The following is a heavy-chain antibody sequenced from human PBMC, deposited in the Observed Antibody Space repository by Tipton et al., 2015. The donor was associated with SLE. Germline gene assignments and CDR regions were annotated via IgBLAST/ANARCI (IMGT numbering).Heavy chain of an antibody. J-gene: IGHJ4*02. CDR1: GFTFSDYY. V-gene: IGHV3-11*01. CDR3: ARQVEDKRRYHYFDY. Sequence: GSLRLSCAASGFTFSDYYMSWIRQAPGKGLEWVSYISSSGSTIYYSDSVKGRFTISRDNAKNSLYLQMNSLRAEDTAVYYCARQVEDKRRYHYFDYWGQGTLVTVSS. D-gene: IGHD1-1*01. CDR2: ISSSGSTI.